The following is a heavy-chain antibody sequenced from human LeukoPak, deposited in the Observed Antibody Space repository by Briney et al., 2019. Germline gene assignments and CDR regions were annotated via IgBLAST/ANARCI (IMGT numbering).Heavy chain of an antibody. D-gene: IGHD6-19*01. Sequence: GGSLRLSCAASGLTFSSYGMSWVRQAPGRGLEWVSAISTTGGTTYYADSVRGRFTISRDNSRNTLYVQMNSLRAEDTAVYYCARRSGIAVAGAFDYWGQGTLVTVSS. CDR3: ARRSGIAVAGAFDY. CDR1: GLTFSSYG. V-gene: IGHV3-23*01. J-gene: IGHJ4*02. CDR2: ISTTGGTT.